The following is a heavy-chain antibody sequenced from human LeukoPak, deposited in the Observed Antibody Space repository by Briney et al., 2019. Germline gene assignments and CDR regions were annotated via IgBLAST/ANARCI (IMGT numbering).Heavy chain of an antibody. J-gene: IGHJ5*02. CDR3: AASEEGYCSGGSCYNWFDP. CDR2: IYYSGST. D-gene: IGHD2-15*01. V-gene: IGHV4-59*01. Sequence: PSETLSLTCTVSGGSISGYYWSWIRQPPGKGLEWLGYIYYSGSTNYNPSLKSRVTISVDTSKNQFSLKLSSVTAADTAVYYCAASEEGYCSGGSCYNWFDPWGQGTLVTVSS. CDR1: GGSISGYY.